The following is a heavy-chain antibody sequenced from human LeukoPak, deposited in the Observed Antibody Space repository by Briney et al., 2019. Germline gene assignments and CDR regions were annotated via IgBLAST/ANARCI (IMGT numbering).Heavy chain of an antibody. V-gene: IGHV4-61*03. CDR2: IHYTGST. Sequence: SETLSLTCIVSGDSVSNGNYYWSWLRQPPGKALEWIGYIHYTGSTYYNPSLEGRVTISVDTSRNHFSVKLNSVTAADTAVYYCARSQNYYGSGDYWSQGTLVTVSS. CDR1: GDSVSNGNYY. J-gene: IGHJ4*02. CDR3: ARSQNYYGSGDY. D-gene: IGHD3-10*01.